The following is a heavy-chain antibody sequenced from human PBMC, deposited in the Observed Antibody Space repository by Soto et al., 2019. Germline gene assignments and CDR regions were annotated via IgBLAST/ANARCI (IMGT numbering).Heavy chain of an antibody. D-gene: IGHD3-22*01. CDR2: INHSGST. V-gene: IGHV4-34*01. CDR1: GGSFSGYY. CDR3: ARGRGSSGYYYDY. J-gene: IGHJ4*02. Sequence: SETLSLTCAVYGGSFSGYYWSWIRQPPGKGLEWIGEINHSGSTDYNPSLKSRVTISVDTSKNQFSLKLSSVTAADTAVYYCARGRGSSGYYYDYWGQGTLVTVSS.